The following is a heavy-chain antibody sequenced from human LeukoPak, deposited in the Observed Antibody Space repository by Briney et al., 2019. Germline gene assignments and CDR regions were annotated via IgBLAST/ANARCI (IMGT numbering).Heavy chain of an antibody. Sequence: GEIYHSGTPNYNPSLKSPVTISVDKSKNQFSLKLSSVTAADTAVYYCVVVVAATFEYFQHWGQGTLVTVSS. J-gene: IGHJ1*01. CDR3: VVVVAATFEYFQH. D-gene: IGHD2-15*01. CDR2: IYHSGTP. V-gene: IGHV4/OR15-8*01.